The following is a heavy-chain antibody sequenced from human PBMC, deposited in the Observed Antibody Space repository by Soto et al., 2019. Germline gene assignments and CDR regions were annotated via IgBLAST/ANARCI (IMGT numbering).Heavy chain of an antibody. Sequence: QVQLVQSGVEVKKPGSSVKVSCKASGGSFSIYTIFWVRQAPRQGLEWMGRIIPMFDIANYAQNFQGRVTINADKSTGTVYMEMISLRSDDTAIYYCTRGSWSAEVFDIWGQGTLVTVSS. CDR3: TRGSWSAEVFDI. V-gene: IGHV1-69*02. CDR2: IIPMFDIA. J-gene: IGHJ3*02. CDR1: GGSFSIYT. D-gene: IGHD6-13*01.